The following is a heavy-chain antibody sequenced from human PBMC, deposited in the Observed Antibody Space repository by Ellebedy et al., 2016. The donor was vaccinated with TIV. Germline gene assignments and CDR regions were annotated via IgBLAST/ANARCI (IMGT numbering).Heavy chain of an antibody. Sequence: GGSLRLSCAASGFTFSYYPMNWVRQAPGKGLEWLSYISSTSDTIYNADSVKGRFTISRDNAKNSLYLQMNSLSDGDTAVYYCARDENYYGSGTLDYWGQGTLVTVSS. CDR3: ARDENYYGSGTLDY. V-gene: IGHV3-48*02. CDR2: ISSTSDTI. D-gene: IGHD3-10*01. CDR1: GFTFSYYP. J-gene: IGHJ4*02.